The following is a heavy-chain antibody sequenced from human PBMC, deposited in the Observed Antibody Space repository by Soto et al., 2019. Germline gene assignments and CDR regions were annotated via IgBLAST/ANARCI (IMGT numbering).Heavy chain of an antibody. CDR1: GFTFSIYS. V-gene: IGHV3-48*04. CDR2: VSSSSGTI. J-gene: IGHJ5*02. Sequence: GGSLRLSCIASGFTFSIYSMNWVRQAPGKGLEWLSYVSSSSGTIYYADSVKGRFTISRDNAKNSLYLQMNSLRAEDTAVYYCARRSRYCSGGSCLGNWFDPWGQGTLVTVSS. CDR3: ARRSRYCSGGSCLGNWFDP. D-gene: IGHD2-15*01.